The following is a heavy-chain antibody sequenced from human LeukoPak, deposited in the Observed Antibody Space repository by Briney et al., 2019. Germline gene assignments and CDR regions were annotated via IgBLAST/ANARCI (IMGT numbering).Heavy chain of an antibody. Sequence: ASVKVSCKASGYTFTSYDINWVRQATEQGLEWMGWMNPNSGNTGYAQKFQGRVTMTRNTSISTAYMELSRLRSDDTAVYYCARDSVLRYFDWLSLHDAFDIWGQGTMVTVSS. D-gene: IGHD3-9*01. J-gene: IGHJ3*02. CDR2: MNPNSGNT. CDR1: GYTFTSYD. V-gene: IGHV1-8*01. CDR3: ARDSVLRYFDWLSLHDAFDI.